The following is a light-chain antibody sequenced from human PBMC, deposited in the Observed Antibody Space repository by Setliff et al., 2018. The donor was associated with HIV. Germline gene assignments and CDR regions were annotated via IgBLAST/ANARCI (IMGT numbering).Light chain of an antibody. Sequence: QSALTQPPSASGSPGQSVTISCTGTSNDVGYYNRVSWYQQYPGKAPKVMIYEVSNRPSGVSDRFTGSKSANTASLTISGLQAEDEADYYCGSYTTTNSFVFGTGTKVTV. CDR2: EVS. J-gene: IGLJ1*01. CDR3: GSYTTTNSFV. V-gene: IGLV2-18*02. CDR1: SNDVGYYNR.